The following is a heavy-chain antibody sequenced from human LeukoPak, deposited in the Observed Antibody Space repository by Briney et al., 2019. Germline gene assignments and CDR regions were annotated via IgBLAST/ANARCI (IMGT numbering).Heavy chain of an antibody. CDR3: ARVRLYSSIFNWFDP. D-gene: IGHD6-13*01. V-gene: IGHV1-2*02. CDR1: GYTFTGYY. CDR2: INPNSGGT. J-gene: IGHJ5*02. Sequence: EASVKVSCKASGYTFTGYYMHWVRQAPGQGLEWMGWINPNSGGTNYAQKFQGRVTMTRDTSISTAYMELSRLRSDDTAVYYCARVRLYSSIFNWFDPWSQGTLVTVSS.